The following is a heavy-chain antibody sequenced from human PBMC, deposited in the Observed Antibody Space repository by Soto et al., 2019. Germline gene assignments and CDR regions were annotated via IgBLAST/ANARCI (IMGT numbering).Heavy chain of an antibody. Sequence: QVQLVESGGGVVQPGTSLRLSCVGSGFTFRSFVIHWVRQAPGKGLEWVALTSYGGSNTYYDDSVKGRFTISRDNSRNTVDLQMDSLILEDTALYFCARWGTTGGLDVWGQGTLVSVSS. CDR3: ARWGTTGGLDV. V-gene: IGHV3-30*03. CDR1: GFTFRSFV. D-gene: IGHD3-16*01. J-gene: IGHJ4*02. CDR2: TSYGGSNT.